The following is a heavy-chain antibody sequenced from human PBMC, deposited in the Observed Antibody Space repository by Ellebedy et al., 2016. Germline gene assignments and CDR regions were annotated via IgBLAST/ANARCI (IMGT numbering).Heavy chain of an antibody. D-gene: IGHD6-25*01. CDR1: GFMFSSFA. CDR2: ISYDGINK. Sequence: GGSLRLSCAASGFMFSSFAINWVRQAPGKGLEWVAVISYDGINKYYGDSVKGRFTISRDNPQNTVFLEMNSLRGDDTALYYCARGPYVSAAADSWGQGTLVTVSS. J-gene: IGHJ4*02. CDR3: ARGPYVSAAADS. V-gene: IGHV3-30*04.